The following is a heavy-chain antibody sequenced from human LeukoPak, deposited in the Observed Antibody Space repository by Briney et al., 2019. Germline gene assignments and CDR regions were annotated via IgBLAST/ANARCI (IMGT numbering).Heavy chain of an antibody. CDR3: ARGRPNYHGSGSYYKYYSDY. J-gene: IGHJ4*02. CDR1: GGSFSGYY. CDR2: INHSGST. D-gene: IGHD3-10*01. V-gene: IGHV4-34*01. Sequence: SETLSLTCAVYGGSFSGYYWSWLRQPPGKGLEWIGEINHSGSTNYNPSLTSRVTISVDTSKNQFSLKLSSVTAADTAVYYCARGRPNYHGSGSYYKYYSDYWGQGTLVTVSS.